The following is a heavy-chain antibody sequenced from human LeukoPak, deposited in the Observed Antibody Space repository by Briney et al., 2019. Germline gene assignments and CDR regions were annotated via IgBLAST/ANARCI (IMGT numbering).Heavy chain of an antibody. D-gene: IGHD2-15*01. CDR3: ARVPAGYCSGGSCYAFDY. Sequence: GGSLRLSCAASGFTFDDYGMSWVRQAPGKGLEWVSGINWNGGSTGYADSVKGRFTISRDNAKNSLYLQMNSLRAEDTALYYCARVPAGYCSGGSCYAFDYWGQGTLVTVSS. CDR2: INWNGGST. J-gene: IGHJ4*02. V-gene: IGHV3-20*04. CDR1: GFTFDDYG.